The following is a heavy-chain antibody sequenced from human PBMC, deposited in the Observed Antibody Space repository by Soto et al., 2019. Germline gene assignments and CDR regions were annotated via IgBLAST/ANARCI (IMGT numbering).Heavy chain of an antibody. CDR1: GGTFSIYA. D-gene: IGHD1-1*01. V-gene: IGHV1-69*13. CDR3: ARGVQLVPDAFDI. CDR2: IIPIFGTA. J-gene: IGHJ3*02. Sequence: SVKVSCKASGGTFSIYAISCVRQSPGQGLEWMGGIIPIFGTANYAQKFQGRVTITADESTSTAYMELSSLRSEDTAVYYCARGVQLVPDAFDIWGQGTMVTVSS.